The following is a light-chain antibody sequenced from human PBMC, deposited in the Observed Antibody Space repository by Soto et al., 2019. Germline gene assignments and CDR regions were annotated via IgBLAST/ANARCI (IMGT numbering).Light chain of an antibody. Sequence: DIQLTQSPSFLSASVGDRVTITCRASHDINSFLAWYQQQPGKAPRLLIYAASTLQSAVPLRFSGGGSGTEFTLTISILQPEDSGTYYCQQLHVYPRTFGQGTKVEF. J-gene: IGKJ1*01. CDR2: AAS. V-gene: IGKV1-9*01. CDR3: QQLHVYPRT. CDR1: HDINSF.